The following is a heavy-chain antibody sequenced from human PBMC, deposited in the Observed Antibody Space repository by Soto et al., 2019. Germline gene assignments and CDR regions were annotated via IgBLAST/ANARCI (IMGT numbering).Heavy chain of an antibody. Sequence: EVPLVESGGGLVQPGGSLRLSCAASGFTVSSNYMSWVRQAPGKGLEWVSVIYSGGSTYYADSVKGRFTISRHNSKNTLYLQMNSLRAEDTAVYYCARATRGIAAAGAFDYWGQGTLVTVSS. CDR2: IYSGGST. J-gene: IGHJ4*02. CDR3: ARATRGIAAAGAFDY. D-gene: IGHD6-13*01. CDR1: GFTVSSNY. V-gene: IGHV3-53*04.